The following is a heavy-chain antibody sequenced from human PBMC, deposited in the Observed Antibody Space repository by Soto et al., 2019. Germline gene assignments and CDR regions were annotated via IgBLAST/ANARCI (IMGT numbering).Heavy chain of an antibody. V-gene: IGHV1-69*13. J-gene: IGHJ4*02. D-gene: IGHD6-13*01. CDR2: IIPIFGTA. Sequence: ASVKVSCKASGGTFSSYAISWVRQAPGQGLEWMGEIIPIFGTANYAQKFQGRVTITADESTSTAYMELSSLRSEDTAVYYCAREEFYSSSWYFDYWGQGTLVTVSS. CDR3: AREEFYSSSWYFDY. CDR1: GGTFSSYA.